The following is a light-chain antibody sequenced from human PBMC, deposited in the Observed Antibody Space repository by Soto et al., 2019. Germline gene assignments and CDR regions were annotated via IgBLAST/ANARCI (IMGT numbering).Light chain of an antibody. V-gene: IGKV1-9*01. CDR1: QGISSN. J-gene: IGKJ4*01. CDR3: QQVNTYPRT. Sequence: DIQLTQSPSFLSASVGDRITITCRASQGISSNLAWYQQKPGKAPKVLIYDASTLQTGVPSRFSGSGSGTEFTLTVTSLQPEDFATYYCQQVNTYPRTFGGGTKVEIK. CDR2: DAS.